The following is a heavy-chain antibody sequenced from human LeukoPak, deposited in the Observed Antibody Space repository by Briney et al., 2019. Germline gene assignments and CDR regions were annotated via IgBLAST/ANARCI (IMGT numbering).Heavy chain of an antibody. J-gene: IGHJ4*02. V-gene: IGHV4-31*03. CDR2: IYYSGST. D-gene: IGHD3-10*01. CDR3: ARVSMVRGVIPLY. Sequence: PSETLSLTCTVSGGSISSGGYSWSWIRQHPGKGLEWIGYIYYSGSTYYNPSLKSRVTISVDTSKNQFSLKLSSVPAADTAVYYCARVSMVRGVIPLYWGQGTLVTVSS. CDR1: GGSISSGGYS.